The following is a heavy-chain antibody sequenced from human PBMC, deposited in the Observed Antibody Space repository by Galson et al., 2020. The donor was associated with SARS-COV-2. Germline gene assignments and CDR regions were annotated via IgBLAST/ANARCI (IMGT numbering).Heavy chain of an antibody. D-gene: IGHD3-22*01. CDR1: GGSFSGYY. J-gene: IGHJ3*02. CDR3: ATESYYYDSSSYI. V-gene: IGHV4-34*01. CDR2: INHSGST. Sequence: SETLSLTCAVYGGSFSGYYWSWLRQPPGKGLEWLGEINHSGSTNYNPSLKSRVTISVDTSKNQFSLKLSSVTAADTAVYYCATESYYYDSSSYIWGQGTMVTVSS.